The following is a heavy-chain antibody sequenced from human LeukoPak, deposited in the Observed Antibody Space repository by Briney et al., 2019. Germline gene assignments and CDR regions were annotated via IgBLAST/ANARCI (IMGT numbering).Heavy chain of an antibody. V-gene: IGHV1-2*06. CDR3: ARGKKGMATITVPTDY. D-gene: IGHD5-24*01. J-gene: IGHJ4*02. Sequence: GASVKVSCKASGYTLTGYYMHWVRQAPGQGLEWMGRINPSSGGTNYAQKFQGRVTMTRDTSISTAYMELSRLRSDDTAVYYCARGKKGMATITVPTDYWGQGTLVTVSS. CDR1: GYTLTGYY. CDR2: INPSSGGT.